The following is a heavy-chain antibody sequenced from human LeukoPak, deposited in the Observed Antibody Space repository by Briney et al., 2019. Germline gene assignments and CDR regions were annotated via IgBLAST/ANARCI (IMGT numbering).Heavy chain of an antibody. Sequence: GESLRLSCAASVFTFDDYTMHWVRQAPGKGLEWVSLIRWYGVSTYYADSVKGRFTISRDNRKNSLYLQLNSVRTEDTAFYYCAKDGGSGATRPIDFWGQGTLITVSS. CDR2: IRWYGVST. D-gene: IGHD1-26*01. CDR3: AKDGGSGATRPIDF. CDR1: VFTFDDYT. J-gene: IGHJ4*02. V-gene: IGHV3-43*01.